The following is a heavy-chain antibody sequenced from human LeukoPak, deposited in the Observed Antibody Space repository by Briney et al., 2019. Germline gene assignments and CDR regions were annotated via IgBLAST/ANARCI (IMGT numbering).Heavy chain of an antibody. V-gene: IGHV1-2*02. CDR3: ARARGIVGATTIGYYFDS. D-gene: IGHD1-26*01. CDR2: INPNSGGT. CDR1: GYTFTGYY. Sequence: ASVKVSCKASGYTFTGYYMHWVRQAPGQGLEWMGWINPNSGGTNYAQKFQGRVTINADKSTSTAHMELSSLRSEDTAVYYCARARGIVGATTIGYYFDSWGQGTLVTVSS. J-gene: IGHJ4*02.